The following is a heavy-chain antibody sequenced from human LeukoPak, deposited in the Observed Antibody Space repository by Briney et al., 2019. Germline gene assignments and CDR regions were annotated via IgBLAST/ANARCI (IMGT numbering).Heavy chain of an antibody. Sequence: GGSLRLSCAASGFTFKSYSMNWVRQGPGKGLECVSYISSTSGTIYYADSVKGRFTISRDNAKNSLYLQMNSLREEDTAVYYCARDYYGMDVWGQGTTVTVSS. CDR2: ISSTSGTI. CDR3: ARDYYGMDV. J-gene: IGHJ6*02. CDR1: GFTFKSYS. V-gene: IGHV3-48*02.